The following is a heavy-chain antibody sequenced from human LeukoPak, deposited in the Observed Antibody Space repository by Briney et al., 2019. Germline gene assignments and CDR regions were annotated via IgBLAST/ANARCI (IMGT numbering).Heavy chain of an antibody. Sequence: GGSLRLSCAASGLTVSTNYMSWVRQAPGRGLEWASAIYASGPTYSADSVRGRFTLSRDDSKNTLFLQLNSLTAEDTAVYYCASYDISSRRDYWGQGTLVTVSS. CDR2: IYASGPT. CDR1: GLTVSTNY. V-gene: IGHV3-53*01. CDR3: ASYDISSRRDY. D-gene: IGHD3-22*01. J-gene: IGHJ4*02.